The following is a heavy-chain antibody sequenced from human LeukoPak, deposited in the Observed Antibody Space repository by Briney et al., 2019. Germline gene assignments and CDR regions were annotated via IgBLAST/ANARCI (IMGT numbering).Heavy chain of an antibody. CDR3: ARLVAGQYYFDY. Sequence: ASVKVSCKASGYTFTGYYMHWVRQAPGQGLEWMGWINPNSGGTNYAQKFQGRVTMTRDTSIGTAYMELSRLRSDDTAVYYCARLVAGQYYFDYWGQGTLVTVSS. J-gene: IGHJ4*02. V-gene: IGHV1-2*02. CDR2: INPNSGGT. D-gene: IGHD6-19*01. CDR1: GYTFTGYY.